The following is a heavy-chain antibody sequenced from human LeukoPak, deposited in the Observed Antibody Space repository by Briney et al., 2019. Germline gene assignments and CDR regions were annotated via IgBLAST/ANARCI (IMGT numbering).Heavy chain of an antibody. CDR3: ARDRSSGWDDY. CDR1: GFTFSSYA. Sequence: GGSLRLSCAASGFTFSSYAMHWVRQAPGKGLEYVSAISSNGGSTYYANSVKGRFTISRDNSKSTLYLQMGSLRAEDMAVYYCARDRSSGWDDYWGQGTLVTVSS. J-gene: IGHJ4*02. CDR2: ISSNGGST. V-gene: IGHV3-64*01. D-gene: IGHD6-19*01.